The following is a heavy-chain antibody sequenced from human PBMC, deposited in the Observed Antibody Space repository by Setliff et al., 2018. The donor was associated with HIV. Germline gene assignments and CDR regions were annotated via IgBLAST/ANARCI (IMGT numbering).Heavy chain of an antibody. Sequence: SETLSLTCTVSGGSISTYYWSWIRQSPGEGLEWIGYIFYTESTNYNPSLKSRVTISIDTSKNQFSLKLSSVTAADTAVYYCARHQGKYYDSSGYSGWFFDLWGRGTLVTVSS. D-gene: IGHD3-22*01. CDR3: ARHQGKYYDSSGYSGWFFDL. CDR2: IFYTEST. CDR1: GGSISTYY. V-gene: IGHV4-59*08. J-gene: IGHJ2*01.